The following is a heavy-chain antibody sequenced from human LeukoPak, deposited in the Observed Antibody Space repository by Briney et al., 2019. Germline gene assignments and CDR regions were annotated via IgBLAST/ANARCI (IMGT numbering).Heavy chain of an antibody. J-gene: IGHJ4*02. D-gene: IGHD6-19*01. Sequence: GGSLRLSCAASGFTFSSYWMSWVRQAPGKGLEWVANIKQDGSEKYYVDSVKGRFTISRDNAKNSLYLQMNSLRAEDTALYYCAKGEGSGWYNYWGQGTLVTVSS. CDR2: IKQDGSEK. CDR1: GFTFSSYW. CDR3: AKGEGSGWYNY. V-gene: IGHV3-7*03.